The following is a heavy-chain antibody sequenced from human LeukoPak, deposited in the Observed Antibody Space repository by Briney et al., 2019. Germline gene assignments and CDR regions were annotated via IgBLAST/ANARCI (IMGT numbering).Heavy chain of an antibody. CDR3: ASYRSSTSCYWYFDL. CDR1: GFTFSSYA. J-gene: IGHJ2*01. V-gene: IGHV3-23*01. D-gene: IGHD2-2*01. CDR2: ISGSGGST. Sequence: GGSLRLSCAASGFTFSSYAMSWVRQAPGKGLEWVSGISGSGGSTYYADSVKGRFTISRDNSKNTLYLQMNSLRAEDTAVYYCASYRSSTSCYWYFDLWGRGTLVTVSS.